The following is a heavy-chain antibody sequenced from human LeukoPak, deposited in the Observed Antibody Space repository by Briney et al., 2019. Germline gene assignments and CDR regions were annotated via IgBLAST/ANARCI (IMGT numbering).Heavy chain of an antibody. Sequence: PGGSLRLSCAASGFTFSSYWMSWVRQAPGKGLEWVANINEDESEKYYVDSVKGRFTISRGNSKNTLYLQMNSLRAEDTAVYYCARGLFNYDSSGLNYWGQGTLVTVSS. CDR3: ARGLFNYDSSGLNY. D-gene: IGHD3-22*01. J-gene: IGHJ4*02. CDR2: INEDESEK. CDR1: GFTFSSYW. V-gene: IGHV3-7*02.